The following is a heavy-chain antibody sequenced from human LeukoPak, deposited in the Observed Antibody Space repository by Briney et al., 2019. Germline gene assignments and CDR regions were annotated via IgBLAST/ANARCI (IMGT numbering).Heavy chain of an antibody. CDR2: IYYSGST. V-gene: IGHV4-59*12. J-gene: IGHJ4*02. CDR3: ARDHDYVWGSYRPYYFDY. Sequence: PSETLSLTCTVSGGSISSYYWSWIRQPPGKGLEWIGYIYYSGSTYYNPSLKSRVTISVDTSKNQFSLKLSSVTAADTAVYYCARDHDYVWGSYRPYYFDYWGQGTLVTVSS. D-gene: IGHD3-16*02. CDR1: GGSISSYY.